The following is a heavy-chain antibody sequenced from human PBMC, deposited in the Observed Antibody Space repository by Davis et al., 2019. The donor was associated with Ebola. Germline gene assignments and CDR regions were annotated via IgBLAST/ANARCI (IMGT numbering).Heavy chain of an antibody. D-gene: IGHD3-16*01. V-gene: IGHV4-59*08. CDR1: GDSISSYY. J-gene: IGHJ4*02. Sequence: SETLSLTCTVSGDSISSYYWSWIRQAPGKGLEWLGYIYSSGSTNYNPSLKSRVTISVDTSKNQFSLKLSSVTATDTAVYYCARHVRGKAYYYLDSWGQGTLVSISS. CDR2: IYSSGST. CDR3: ARHVRGKAYYYLDS.